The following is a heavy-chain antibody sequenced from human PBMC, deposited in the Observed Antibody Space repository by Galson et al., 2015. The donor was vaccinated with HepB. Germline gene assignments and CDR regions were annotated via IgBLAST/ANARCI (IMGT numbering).Heavy chain of an antibody. Sequence: SLRLSCAASGFTFASSGMSWVRQAPGKGLEWVSLISAGGGETRYADSVKGRFTVSRDNSKNTLYLQMNSLRAEDTAIYYCAKSFYGGSYYFDSWDRGTLVTVSS. D-gene: IGHD1-26*01. J-gene: IGHJ4*02. CDR3: AKSFYGGSYYFDS. V-gene: IGHV3-23*01. CDR1: GFTFASSG. CDR2: ISAGGGET.